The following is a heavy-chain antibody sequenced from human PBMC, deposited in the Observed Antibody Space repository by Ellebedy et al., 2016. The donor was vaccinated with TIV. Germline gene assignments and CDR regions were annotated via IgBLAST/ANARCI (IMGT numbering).Heavy chain of an antibody. J-gene: IGHJ5*02. CDR1: GGSISRSSSY. Sequence: SETLSLTCTVSGGSISRSSSYWGWIRQPPQTGLEWIGSIYYTGSTFYNPPLKSRVTISVDTSKRQFSLRLTSVTAADTAVYYCARWFGGLLYVRWFDPWGQGTLVTVSS. D-gene: IGHD3-10*01. CDR3: ARWFGGLLYVRWFDP. CDR2: IYYTGST. V-gene: IGHV4-39*01.